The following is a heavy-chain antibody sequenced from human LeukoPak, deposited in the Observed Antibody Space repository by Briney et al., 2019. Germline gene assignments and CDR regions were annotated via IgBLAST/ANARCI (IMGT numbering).Heavy chain of an antibody. CDR3: MKLPTMIIVIDTDFEY. Sequence: GETLRLSCVASGFTFRHYDMSWVRQAPGKGLEWVLSINTSGGSTYYADSLQGRFTISRDNSKNTLHLQMNNVRAEDTALYYCMKLPTMIIVIDTDFEYWGQGAQVTVSS. J-gene: IGHJ4*02. CDR2: INTSGGST. V-gene: IGHV3-23*01. CDR1: GFTFRHYD. D-gene: IGHD2-21*01.